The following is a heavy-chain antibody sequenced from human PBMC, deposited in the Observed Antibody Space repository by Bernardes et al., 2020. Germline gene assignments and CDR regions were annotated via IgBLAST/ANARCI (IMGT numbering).Heavy chain of an antibody. J-gene: IGHJ4*02. CDR3: ARLATYSGSHFDY. Sequence: GSLRLSCAASGFIYGFSRYSMNWVRQAPGKGLEWLSYISSGSDTIYYADSVKGRFTVSRDNAKNSLYLQMNSLRAGDTAVYYCARLATYSGSHFDYWGQGTLVTVSS. D-gene: IGHD1-26*01. CDR2: ISSGSDTI. CDR1: GFIYGFSRYS. V-gene: IGHV3-48*01.